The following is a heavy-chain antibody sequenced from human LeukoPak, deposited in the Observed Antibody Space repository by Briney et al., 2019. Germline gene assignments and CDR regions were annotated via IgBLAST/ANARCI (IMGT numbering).Heavy chain of an antibody. CDR1: GFTFSSYA. V-gene: IGHV3-23*01. Sequence: PGGSLTLSCAASGFTFSSYAMSWVRQAPGKGLEWVSAIFGSGGSTYYADSVKGRFTISRYNSNNTLCLQVHSLRAEDTAVYYLSKGQRYYYDSIGSRWCDPWGQGTLVSASS. D-gene: IGHD3-22*01. CDR2: IFGSGGST. J-gene: IGHJ5*02. CDR3: SKGQRYYYDSIGSRWCDP.